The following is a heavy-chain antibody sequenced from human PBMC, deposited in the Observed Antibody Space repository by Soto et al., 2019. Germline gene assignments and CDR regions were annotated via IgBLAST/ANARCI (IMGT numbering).Heavy chain of an antibody. CDR1: GGSISSGDYY. CDR3: ARERPDGSRLDP. J-gene: IGHJ5*02. Sequence: QVQLQESGPGLVKPSQTLSLTCTVSGGSISSGDYYWSWIRQPPGKGLEWIGYIYYSGSTYYNPSLKSXVTXPVETSKNQFSLKLSSVTAADTAVYYCARERPDGSRLDPWGQGTLVTVSS. D-gene: IGHD6-13*01. V-gene: IGHV4-30-4*01. CDR2: IYYSGST.